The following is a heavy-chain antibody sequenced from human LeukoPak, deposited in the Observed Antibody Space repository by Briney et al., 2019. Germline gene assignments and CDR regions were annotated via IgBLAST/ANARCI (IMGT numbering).Heavy chain of an antibody. D-gene: IGHD1-26*01. CDR2: ISAYNGNT. CDR1: GYTFTSYA. CDR3: ARDDNSGSYYTDY. V-gene: IGHV1-18*01. J-gene: IGHJ4*02. Sequence: ASVKVSCKASGYTFTSYAMNWVQQAPGQGLEWMGWISAYNGNTNYAQKLQGRVTMTTDTSTSTAYMELRSLRSDDTAVYYCARDDNSGSYYTDYWGQGTLITVSS.